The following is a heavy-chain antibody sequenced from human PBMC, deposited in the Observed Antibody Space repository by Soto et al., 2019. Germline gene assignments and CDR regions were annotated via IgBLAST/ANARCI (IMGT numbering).Heavy chain of an antibody. CDR1: RFTFSSYE. D-gene: IGHD3-22*01. Sequence: GGSLRLSCAASRFTFSSYEMNWVRQAPGKGLEWVSYISSSGSTIYYADSVKGRFTISRDNAKNSLYLQMNSLRAEDTAVYYCATNPHDSSAYSTEGYYGMDVWGQGTTVTVSS. CDR3: ATNPHDSSAYSTEGYYGMDV. V-gene: IGHV3-48*03. CDR2: ISSSGSTI. J-gene: IGHJ6*02.